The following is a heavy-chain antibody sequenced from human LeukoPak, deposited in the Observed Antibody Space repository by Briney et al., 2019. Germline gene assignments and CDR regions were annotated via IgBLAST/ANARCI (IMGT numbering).Heavy chain of an antibody. CDR3: ARGIFYGGRNQYIWVHL. V-gene: IGHV4-34*01. CDR1: GGPFRGFF. CDR2: ISHSGSS. Sequence: SETLSLTCAVYGGPFRGFFWSWIRQAPGKGLEWIGEISHSGSSNYNPSLKSRITISVDTSKSQFSLRLTSVTAADTAVYYCARGIFYGGRNQYIWVHLLGQGNLVNVSS. J-gene: IGHJ5*02. D-gene: IGHD4-23*01.